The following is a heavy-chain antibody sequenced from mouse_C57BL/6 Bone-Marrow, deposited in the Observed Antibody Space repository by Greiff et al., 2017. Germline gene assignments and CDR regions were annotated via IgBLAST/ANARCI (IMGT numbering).Heavy chain of an antibody. CDR3: ERHGNYGAWFAY. CDR2: IHPNSGST. D-gene: IGHD2-1*01. J-gene: IGHJ3*01. CDR1: GYTFTSYW. Sequence: QVQLQQPGAELVKPGASVKLSCKASGYTFTSYWRHWVKQRPGQSLEWIGMIHPNSGSTNYNEKLKSKATLTVDKSSSTAYMHLSSLTSEDSAVYYCERHGNYGAWFAYWGQGTLVTVSA. V-gene: IGHV1-64*01.